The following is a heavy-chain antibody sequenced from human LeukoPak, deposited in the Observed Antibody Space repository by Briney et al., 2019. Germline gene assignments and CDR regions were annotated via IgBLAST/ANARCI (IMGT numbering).Heavy chain of an antibody. D-gene: IGHD3-3*01. Sequence: SETLSLTCTVSGGSISSYYWSWLRQPAGKGLEWIGRIYTSGSTNYNPSLKSRVTMSVDTSKNQFSLKLSSVTAADTAVYYCARGAYFWSGYPLDYWGQGTLDTVSS. CDR3: ARGAYFWSGYPLDY. V-gene: IGHV4-4*07. J-gene: IGHJ4*02. CDR1: GGSISSYY. CDR2: IYTSGST.